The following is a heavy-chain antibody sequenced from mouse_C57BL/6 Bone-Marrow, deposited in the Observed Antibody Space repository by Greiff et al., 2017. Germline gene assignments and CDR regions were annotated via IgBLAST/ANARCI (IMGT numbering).Heavy chain of an antibody. J-gene: IGHJ3*01. Sequence: VQLQQSDAELVKPGASVKISCKASGYTFTDHTIHWMKQRPEQGLEWIGYIYPRDGSTKYTEKFKGKATLTADKSSSTAYMQLNSLTSEDSAVYVWAREGSSGPAWLAYWGQGALVTVSA. V-gene: IGHV1-78*01. CDR1: GYTFTDHT. D-gene: IGHD3-2*02. CDR2: IYPRDGST. CDR3: AREGSSGPAWLAY.